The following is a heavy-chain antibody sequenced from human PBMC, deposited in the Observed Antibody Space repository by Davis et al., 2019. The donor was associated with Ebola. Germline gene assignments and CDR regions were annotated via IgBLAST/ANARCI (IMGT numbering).Heavy chain of an antibody. CDR3: ARETYCGGDCYSYYFDY. CDR2: ISPNGGST. V-gene: IGHV1-46*01. Sequence: ASVKVSCKASGYTFTSYYMHWVRQAPGQGLEWMGIISPNGGSTSYAQKFQGRVTMTRDTSTSTVYMELSSLRSEDTAVYYCARETYCGGDCYSYYFDYWGQGTLVTVSS. CDR1: GYTFTSYY. D-gene: IGHD2-21*01. J-gene: IGHJ4*02.